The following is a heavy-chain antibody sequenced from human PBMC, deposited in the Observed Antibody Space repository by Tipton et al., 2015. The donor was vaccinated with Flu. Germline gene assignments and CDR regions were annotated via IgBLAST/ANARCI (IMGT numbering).Heavy chain of an antibody. CDR1: GFTVSSNY. CDR3: ARGGPMIVVVRYHYGMDV. D-gene: IGHD3-22*01. V-gene: IGHV3-53*01. Sequence: SLRLSCAASGFTVSSNYMNWVRQAPGKGLEWVSVIYSGGSTYYADSVKGRFTISRDNSKNTLYLQMNSLRAEDTAVYYCARGGPMIVVVRYHYGMDVRGQGTTVTVSS. J-gene: IGHJ6*02. CDR2: IYSGGST.